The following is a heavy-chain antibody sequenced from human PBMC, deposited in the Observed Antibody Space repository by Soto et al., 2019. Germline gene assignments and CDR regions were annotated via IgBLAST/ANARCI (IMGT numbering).Heavy chain of an antibody. Sequence: QVQLVQSGAEVKKPGASVKVSCKASGYTFTSCGISWVRQAPGQGLEWMGWISAYNGNTNYAQKLQGRVTMTTDTSTSTAHMELRSLRSDDTAVYYCTRESSSSCHDYWGQGTLVTVSS. CDR2: ISAYNGNT. CDR3: TRESSSSCHDY. V-gene: IGHV1-18*01. CDR1: GYTFTSCG. D-gene: IGHD6-13*01. J-gene: IGHJ4*02.